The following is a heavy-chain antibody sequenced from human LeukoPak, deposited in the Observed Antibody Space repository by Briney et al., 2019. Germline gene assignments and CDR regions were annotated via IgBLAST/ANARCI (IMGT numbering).Heavy chain of an antibody. CDR3: AKRSDYYDSSGYDI. D-gene: IGHD3-22*01. Sequence: GGSLRLSCAASGFTFNSYAMHWVRQAPGEGLEWVAVISYDGSNKYYADSGKGRFTISRDNSKNTLYLQMNSLRAEETAVYYCAKRSDYYDSSGYDIWGQGTMVTVSS. CDR2: ISYDGSNK. CDR1: GFTFNSYA. J-gene: IGHJ3*02. V-gene: IGHV3-30*18.